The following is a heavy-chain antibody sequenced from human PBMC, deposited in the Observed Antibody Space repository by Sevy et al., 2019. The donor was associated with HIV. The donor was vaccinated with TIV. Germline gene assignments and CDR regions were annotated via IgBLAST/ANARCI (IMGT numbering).Heavy chain of an antibody. D-gene: IGHD3-3*01. V-gene: IGHV3-15*05. Sequence: GGSLRLSCAASGFTFNNAWMSWVRQAPGKGLEWVGRIKSKTAGGTTDYAAPVKGRFTISRDDSKNTLYLQMNSLKTDVTAVYYCTTKKDFWSGYFYFDYWGQGTLVTVSS. J-gene: IGHJ4*02. CDR3: TTKKDFWSGYFYFDY. CDR1: GFTFNNAW. CDR2: IKSKTAGGTT.